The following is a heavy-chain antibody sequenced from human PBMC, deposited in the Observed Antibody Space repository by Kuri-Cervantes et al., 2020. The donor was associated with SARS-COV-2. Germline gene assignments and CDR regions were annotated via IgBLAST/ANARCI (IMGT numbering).Heavy chain of an antibody. D-gene: IGHD3-16*01. V-gene: IGHV4-34*01. CDR3: ARGLRGFLFTSKGPLDAFDI. J-gene: IGHJ3*02. CDR1: GGSFSGYY. CDR2: INHSGST. Sequence: GSLRLSCAVYGGSFSGYYWSWIRQPPGKGLEWIGEINHSGSTNYNPSLKSRVTISVDTSKNQFSLKLRSVTAADTAVYYCARGLRGFLFTSKGPLDAFDIWGQGTMVTVSS.